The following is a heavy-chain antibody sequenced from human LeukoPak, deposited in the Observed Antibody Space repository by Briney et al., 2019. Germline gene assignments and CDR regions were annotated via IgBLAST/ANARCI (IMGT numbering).Heavy chain of an antibody. CDR1: GFTFSSYE. CDR3: ARTFYYGSGTYPAFDI. V-gene: IGHV3-48*03. CDR2: ISSSGNTI. J-gene: IGHJ3*02. Sequence: GGSLRLSCAASGFTFSSYEMNWVRQAPGNGLEFVSFISSSGNTIYYADSVKSRFTISRDNAKNSLFLQMNSLRAEDTAVYYCARTFYYGSGTYPAFDIWGQGTMVIVS. D-gene: IGHD3-10*01.